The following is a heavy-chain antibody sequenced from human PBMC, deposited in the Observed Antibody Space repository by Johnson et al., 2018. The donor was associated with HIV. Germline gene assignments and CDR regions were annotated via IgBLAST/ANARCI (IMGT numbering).Heavy chain of an antibody. J-gene: IGHJ3*02. CDR1: GFIFSTAA. Sequence: VQLVESGGGLVQPGGSLRLSCAASGFIFSTAAMHWVRQAPGKGLEYVASISINGDTTYYARSVQDRFTISRDNSKNTLYLQMDSLRAEDMAIYYCARGYCSGGIGYPNDAFDIWGQGTMVTVSS. CDR2: ISINGDTT. CDR3: ARGYCSGGIGYPNDAFDI. V-gene: IGHV3-64*01. D-gene: IGHD2-15*01.